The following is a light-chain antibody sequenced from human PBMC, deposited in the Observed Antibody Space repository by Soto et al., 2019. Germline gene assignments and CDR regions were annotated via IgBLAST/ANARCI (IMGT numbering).Light chain of an antibody. Sequence: VVLTQSPATLSLSPGERATLSCRASQSVSSSDLAWYQQKPGQAPRLLISGASGRATGIPDRFSASGSGTDFTLTISRLEPEDSAVFYCHLYGASPPTFGQGTKVEI. J-gene: IGKJ1*01. CDR3: HLYGASPPT. CDR1: QSVSSSD. V-gene: IGKV3-20*01. CDR2: GAS.